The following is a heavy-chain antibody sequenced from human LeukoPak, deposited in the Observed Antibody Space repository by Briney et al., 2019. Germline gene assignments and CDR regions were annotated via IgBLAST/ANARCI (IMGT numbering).Heavy chain of an antibody. V-gene: IGHV1-69*05. CDR3: ARAGTGGNGDAFDI. D-gene: IGHD4-23*01. Sequence: SVKVSCKASGGTFSSYAISWVRQAPGQGLEWMGGIIPIFGTANYAQKFQGRVTITTDEYTSTAYMELSSLRSEDTAVYYCARAGTGGNGDAFDIWGQGTMVTVSS. CDR1: GGTFSSYA. J-gene: IGHJ3*02. CDR2: IIPIFGTA.